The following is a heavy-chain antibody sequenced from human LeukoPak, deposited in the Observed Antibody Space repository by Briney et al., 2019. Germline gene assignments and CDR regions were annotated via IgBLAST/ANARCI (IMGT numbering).Heavy chain of an antibody. CDR1: GFTFSSYA. J-gene: IGHJ4*02. CDR2: ISYDGSNK. D-gene: IGHD5-24*01. V-gene: IGHV3-30*04. Sequence: GGSLRLSCAASGFTFSSYAMHWVRQAPGKGLEWVAVISYDGSNKYYADSVKGRFTISRDNSQNTLYLQMDSLRTEDVAVYYCAKDEGDGTHWGQGTLVTVSS. CDR3: AKDEGDGTH.